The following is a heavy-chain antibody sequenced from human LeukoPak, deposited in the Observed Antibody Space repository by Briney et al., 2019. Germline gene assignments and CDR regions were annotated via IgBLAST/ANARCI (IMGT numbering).Heavy chain of an antibody. J-gene: IGHJ6*02. Sequence: SETLSLTCTVSGGSISSSSYYWGWIRQPPGKGLEWIGSIYYSGSTYYNPSLKSRVTMSVDTSKNQFSLKLSSVTAADTAVYYCARVVATGYYYYGMDVWGQGTTVTVSS. CDR3: ARVVATGYYYYGMDV. V-gene: IGHV4-39*07. D-gene: IGHD5-12*01. CDR2: IYYSGST. CDR1: GGSISSSSYY.